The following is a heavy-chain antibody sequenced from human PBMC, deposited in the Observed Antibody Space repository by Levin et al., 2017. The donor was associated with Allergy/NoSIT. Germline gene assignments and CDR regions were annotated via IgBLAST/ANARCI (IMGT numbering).Heavy chain of an antibody. J-gene: IGHJ6*02. Sequence: KISCKASGGTFTSYAISWVRQAPGQGLEWMGVIMPIYGTTNYVQKFQGRLTISAGDSTSTVDMELSSLRSEDTAVYFCASGMATDAGYYYYGMDVWGHGTTVIVSS. CDR3: ASGMATDAGYYYYGMDV. CDR2: IMPIYGTT. V-gene: IGHV1-69*01. D-gene: IGHD2-21*02. CDR1: GGTFTSYA.